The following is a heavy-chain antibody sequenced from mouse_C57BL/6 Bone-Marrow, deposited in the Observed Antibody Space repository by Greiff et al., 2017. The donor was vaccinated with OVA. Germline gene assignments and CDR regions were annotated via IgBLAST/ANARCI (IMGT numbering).Heavy chain of an antibody. J-gene: IGHJ4*01. CDR1: GFTFSDYY. CDR3: ARRDFYAMDD. Sequence: EVQVVESGGGLVQPGGSLTLSCAASGFTFSDYYMYWVRQTPEKRLEWVAYISTGGGSTYYPDNVKGRFTISRDNAKNTLYLQMRRLKSEDTAMYYCARRDFYAMDDWGQGTSVTVSS. D-gene: IGHD3-3*01. CDR2: ISTGGGST. V-gene: IGHV5-12*01.